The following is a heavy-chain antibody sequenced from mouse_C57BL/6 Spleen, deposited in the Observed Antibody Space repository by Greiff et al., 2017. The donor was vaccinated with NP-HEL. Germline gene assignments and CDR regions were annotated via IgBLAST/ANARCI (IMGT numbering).Heavy chain of an antibody. CDR2: ISDGGSYT. J-gene: IGHJ2*01. V-gene: IGHV5-4*01. CDR3: ARETGTGYFDY. D-gene: IGHD4-1*01. CDR1: GFTFSSYA. Sequence: EVKLVESGGGLVKPGGSLKLSCAASGFTFSSYAMSWVRQTPEKRLEWVATISDGGSYTYYPDNVKGRFTISRDNAKNNLYLQMSHLKSEDTAMYYCARETGTGYFDYWGQGTTLTVSS.